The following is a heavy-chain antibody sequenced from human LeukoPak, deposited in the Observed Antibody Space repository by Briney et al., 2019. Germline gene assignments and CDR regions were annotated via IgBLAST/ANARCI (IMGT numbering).Heavy chain of an antibody. CDR1: GYTFTGYF. J-gene: IGHJ4*02. D-gene: IGHD4-17*01. CDR2: INPNSGGT. Sequence: GASVKVSCKASGYTFTGYFIHWVRQAPGQGLEWMGWINPNSGGTNSAQKFQGRVSMTSDTSTSTVYMELSSLRSDDTAVYYCARGWKVTTVTTPFYYWGQGTLVTVSS. CDR3: ARGWKVTTVTTPFYY. V-gene: IGHV1-2*02.